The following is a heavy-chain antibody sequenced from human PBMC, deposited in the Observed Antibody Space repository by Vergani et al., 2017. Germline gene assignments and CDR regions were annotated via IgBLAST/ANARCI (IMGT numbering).Heavy chain of an antibody. Sequence: QVQLVESGGGVVQPGRSLRLSCAASGFTFSSYGMHWVRQAPGKGLEWVAVIWYDGSNKYYADSVKGRFTISRDNSKNTLYLQMNSLRAEDTAVYYCAKGHSGSYFDYWGQGTLVTVSS. CDR3: AKGHSGSYFDY. CDR2: IWYDGSNK. J-gene: IGHJ4*02. V-gene: IGHV3-33*06. CDR1: GFTFSSYG. D-gene: IGHD1-26*01.